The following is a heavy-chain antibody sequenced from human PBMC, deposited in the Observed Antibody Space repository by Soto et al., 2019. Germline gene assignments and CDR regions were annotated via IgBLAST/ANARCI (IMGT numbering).Heavy chain of an antibody. J-gene: IGHJ4*02. D-gene: IGHD3-22*01. CDR2: IIPMFDTA. V-gene: IGHV1-69*01. CDR3: ARSLTYYYETSGYYLGNI. Sequence: QVQLVQSGAEVKKPGSSVKVSCKASGGTFSSYAFSWVRQAPGQGLEWMGGIIPMFDTANYAQEFQDRVTISADESTSTAYMELSSLTSEDTAVYYCARSLTYYYETSGYYLGNIWGQGTLVTVSS. CDR1: GGTFSSYA.